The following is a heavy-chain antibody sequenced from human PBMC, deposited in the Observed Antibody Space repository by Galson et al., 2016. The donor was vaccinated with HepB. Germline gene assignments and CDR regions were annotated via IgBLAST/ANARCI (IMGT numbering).Heavy chain of an antibody. V-gene: IGHV4-4*07. D-gene: IGHD4-23*01. CDR1: GASISAYY. J-gene: IGHJ4*02. Sequence: SETLSLTCAVSGASISAYYWSWIRQSGGRGLEWMGRVFAGGSIKYNPSLKGRVSMSVDTSSSQFSLQLNSVTVADTAVYFCVAALGNIDYWGRGALVTVSS. CDR2: VFAGGSI. CDR3: VAALGNIDY.